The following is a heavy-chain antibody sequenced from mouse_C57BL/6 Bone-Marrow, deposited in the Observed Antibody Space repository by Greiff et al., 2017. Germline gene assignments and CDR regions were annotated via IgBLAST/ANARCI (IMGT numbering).Heavy chain of an antibody. D-gene: IGHD2-4*01. V-gene: IGHV1-81*01. CDR1: GYTFTSYG. Sequence: VKLVESGAELARPGASVKLSCKASGYTFTSYGISWVKQRTGQGLEWIGEIYPRSGNTYYNEKFKGQATLTADKSSSTAYMELRSLTSEDSAVYFCARWDDYDGGYFDYWGQGTTLTVSS. CDR3: ARWDDYDGGYFDY. CDR2: IYPRSGNT. J-gene: IGHJ2*01.